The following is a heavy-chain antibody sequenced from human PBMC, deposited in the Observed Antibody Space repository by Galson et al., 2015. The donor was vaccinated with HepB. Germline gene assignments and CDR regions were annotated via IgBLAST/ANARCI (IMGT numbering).Heavy chain of an antibody. Sequence: SLRLPCAASGFTFSSYTLHWVRQAPGKGLEYVSAISSNGGSTYYADSVKGRFTISRDNSKNTLYLQMSSLRAEDTAVYYCVKDQDTPSIVVVPAAEAYYFDYWGQGTLVTVSS. D-gene: IGHD2-2*01. CDR1: GFTFSSYT. CDR3: VKDQDTPSIVVVPAAEAYYFDY. CDR2: ISSNGGST. J-gene: IGHJ4*02. V-gene: IGHV3-64D*06.